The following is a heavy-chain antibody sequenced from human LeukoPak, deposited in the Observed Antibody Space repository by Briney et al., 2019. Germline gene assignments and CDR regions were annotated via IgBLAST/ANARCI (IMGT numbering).Heavy chain of an antibody. CDR1: GFTFSSCA. CDR2: ISGSGGTT. V-gene: IGHV3-23*01. J-gene: IGHJ6*04. Sequence: GGSLRLSCAASGFTFSSCAMSWVRQAPGKGLEWVSVISGSGGTTYYANSVKGRFTISRDNSKNTLFLQMNSLTAEDTAVYYCAKGYGSGSYYPYYGMDVWGKGTTVTVSS. CDR3: AKGYGSGSYYPYYGMDV. D-gene: IGHD3-10*01.